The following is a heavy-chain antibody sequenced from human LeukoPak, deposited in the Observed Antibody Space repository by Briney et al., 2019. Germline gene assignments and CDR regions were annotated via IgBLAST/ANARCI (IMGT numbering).Heavy chain of an antibody. V-gene: IGHV1-69*01. Sequence: SVEVSCKASGGTFSSYAISWVRQAPGQGLEWMGGIIPIFGTANYAQKFQGRVTITADESTSTAYMELSSLRSEDTAVYYCARDQGIAVALNGVYGMDVWGQGTTVTVSS. J-gene: IGHJ6*02. D-gene: IGHD6-19*01. CDR2: IIPIFGTA. CDR1: GGTFSSYA. CDR3: ARDQGIAVALNGVYGMDV.